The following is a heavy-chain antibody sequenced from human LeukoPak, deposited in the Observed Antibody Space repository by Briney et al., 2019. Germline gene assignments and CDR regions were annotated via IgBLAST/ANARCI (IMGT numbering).Heavy chain of an antibody. Sequence: SGPTLVNPTQTLTLTCTFSGFSRSTSGMRVSWIRQPPGKALEWLARIDWDDDKFYSTSLKTRLTISKDTSKNQVVLTMTNMDPVDPATYYCARDYYASSGYSYYFDYWGQGTLVTVSS. V-gene: IGHV2-70*04. CDR1: GFSRSTSGMR. D-gene: IGHD3-22*01. CDR3: ARDYYASSGYSYYFDY. CDR2: IDWDDDK. J-gene: IGHJ4*02.